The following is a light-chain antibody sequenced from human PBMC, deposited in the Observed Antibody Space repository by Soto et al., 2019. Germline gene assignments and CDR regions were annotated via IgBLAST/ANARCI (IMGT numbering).Light chain of an antibody. CDR2: GAS. J-gene: IGKJ2*01. CDR1: QSVASN. CDR3: QQYHNWPPQYT. Sequence: EIVMTQSPASLSVSPGAGATLSCRASQSVASNVAWYQQQAGQGPRLLIHGASTRAAGVPARFSGNGSGTDFTLTISSLQSEDFAIYYCQQYHNWPPQYTFGQGTKLQIK. V-gene: IGKV3-15*01.